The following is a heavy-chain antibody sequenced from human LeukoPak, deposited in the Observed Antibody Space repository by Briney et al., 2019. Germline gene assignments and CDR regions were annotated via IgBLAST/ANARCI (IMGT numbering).Heavy chain of an antibody. CDR3: TRGAGDYGDYARFAY. J-gene: IGHJ4*02. CDR1: GDSVSINSAV. D-gene: IGHD4-17*01. V-gene: IGHV6-1*01. CDR2: TYYRSKWYD. Sequence: SQTLSLTCAISGDSVSINSAVWNWIRQSPSRGIEWLGRTYYRSKWYDDYAISVKSRIIINPDTSKNQFSLQLNSVTPEDTAVYYCTRGAGDYGDYARFAYWGQGTLVTVSS.